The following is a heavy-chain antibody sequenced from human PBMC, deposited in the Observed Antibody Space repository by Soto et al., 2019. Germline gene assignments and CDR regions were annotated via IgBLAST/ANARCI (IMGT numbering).Heavy chain of an antibody. Sequence: GGSLRLSCAASGFTFSSYSMNWVRQAPGKVLEWVSYISSSSSTIYYADSVKGRFTISRDNAKNSLYLQMNSLRAEDTAVYYCARDLGSSWYPEYFQHWGQGTLVTVSS. V-gene: IGHV3-48*01. CDR1: GFTFSSYS. D-gene: IGHD6-13*01. CDR3: ARDLGSSWYPEYFQH. J-gene: IGHJ1*01. CDR2: ISSSSSTI.